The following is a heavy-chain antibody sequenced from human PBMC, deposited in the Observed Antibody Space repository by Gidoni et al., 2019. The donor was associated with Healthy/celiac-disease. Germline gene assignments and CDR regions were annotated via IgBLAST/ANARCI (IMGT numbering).Heavy chain of an antibody. CDR2: IYYSGST. V-gene: IGHV4-39*01. J-gene: IGHJ4*02. CDR1: GGSISSSSYY. D-gene: IGHD2-8*01. Sequence: QLQLQESGTGLVKPSETLSLTCTVSGGSISSSSYYWGWISQPPGKGLEWIGSIYYSGSTYYNPSLKSRVTISVDTSKNQFSLKLSSVTAADTAVYYCARLYGLYYFDYWGQGTLVTVSS. CDR3: ARLYGLYYFDY.